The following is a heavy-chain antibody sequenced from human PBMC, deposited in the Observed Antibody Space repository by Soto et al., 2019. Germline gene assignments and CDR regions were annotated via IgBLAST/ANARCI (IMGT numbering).Heavy chain of an antibody. CDR1: GGSISSGNYY. CDR3: ARVFSDSSSFFDP. CDR2: IYYSGST. D-gene: IGHD6-13*01. Sequence: PSETLSLTCTVSGGSISSGNYYWSWIRQHPGKGLEWIGYIYYSGSTSHNPSLKSRVTISVDTSKNHFSLKLSSVTAADMAVYYCARVFSDSSSFFDPWGQGTLVTVSS. V-gene: IGHV4-31*03. J-gene: IGHJ5*02.